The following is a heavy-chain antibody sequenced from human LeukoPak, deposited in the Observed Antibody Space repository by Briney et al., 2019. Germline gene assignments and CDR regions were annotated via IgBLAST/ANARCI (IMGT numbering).Heavy chain of an antibody. CDR1: GFTFSSYA. J-gene: IGHJ4*02. V-gene: IGHV3-23*01. CDR3: AKDGLLWFGATGVDY. D-gene: IGHD3-10*01. CDR2: ISGSGGST. Sequence: GGSLRLSCAASGFTFSSYAMSLVRQAPGKGLEWVSAISGSGGSTYYADSVKGRFTISRDNSKNTLYLQMNSLRAEDTAVYYCAKDGLLWFGATGVDYWGQGTLVTVSS.